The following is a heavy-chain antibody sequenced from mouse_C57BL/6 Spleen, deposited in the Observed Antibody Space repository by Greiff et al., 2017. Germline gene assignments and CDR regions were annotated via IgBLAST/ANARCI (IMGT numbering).Heavy chain of an antibody. CDR1: GFTFRSYT. D-gene: IGHD2-3*01. CDR2: ISGVGGNT. J-gene: IGHJ4*01. CDR3: ASHRWLLEAMDY. V-gene: IGHV5-9*01. Sequence: EVMLVESGGGLVKPGGSLKLSCAVSGFTFRSYTMSWVRQTPEKRLEWVATISGVGGNTYYPDSVKGRFTISRDNAKNTLYLQMSSLRSEDTALYYCASHRWLLEAMDYWGQGTSVTVSS.